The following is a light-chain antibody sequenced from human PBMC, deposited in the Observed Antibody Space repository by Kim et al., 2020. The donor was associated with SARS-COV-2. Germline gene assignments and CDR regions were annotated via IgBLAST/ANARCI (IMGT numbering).Light chain of an antibody. Sequence: ASVGDRVTLTCRASQDIRNYLAWFQLKPGKAPKLLIYAASALQPGVPSRFSGSGSGTDFTLTVTSLQPEDVATYYCQKCDSAPWTFGQGTKVDIK. CDR1: QDIRNY. J-gene: IGKJ1*01. V-gene: IGKV1-27*01. CDR3: QKCDSAPWT. CDR2: AAS.